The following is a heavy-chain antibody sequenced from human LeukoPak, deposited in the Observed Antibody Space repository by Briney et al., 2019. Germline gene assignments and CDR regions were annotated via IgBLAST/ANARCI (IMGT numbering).Heavy chain of an antibody. J-gene: IGHJ4*02. CDR3: AKARGPQAYSYGYSY. D-gene: IGHD5-18*01. V-gene: IGHV3-30-3*01. Sequence: PGGSLRLSCAASGFTFSSYAMHWVRQAPGKGLEWVAVISYDGSNKYYADSVKGRFTISRDNSKNTLYLQMNSLRAEDTAVYYCAKARGPQAYSYGYSYWGQGTLVTVSS. CDR2: ISYDGSNK. CDR1: GFTFSSYA.